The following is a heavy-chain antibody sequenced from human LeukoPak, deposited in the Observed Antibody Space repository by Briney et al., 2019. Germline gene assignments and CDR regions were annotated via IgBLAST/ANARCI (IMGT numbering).Heavy chain of an antibody. Sequence: SETLSLTCSVSGGSVSSYYWSWIRQSPGKGLEWIGYIHNSGRTNYNPSLKSRVTISLDPSKNQFSLKLSSVTAADTAVYYCARDRGYSYGCDAFDIWGQGTMVTVSS. J-gene: IGHJ3*02. D-gene: IGHD5-18*01. CDR2: IHNSGRT. CDR1: GGSVSSYY. CDR3: ARDRGYSYGCDAFDI. V-gene: IGHV4-59*02.